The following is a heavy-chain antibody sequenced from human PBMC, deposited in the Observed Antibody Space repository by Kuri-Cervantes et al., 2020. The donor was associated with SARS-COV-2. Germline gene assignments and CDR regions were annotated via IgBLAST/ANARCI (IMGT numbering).Heavy chain of an antibody. D-gene: IGHD3-3*01. V-gene: IGHV4-39*01. CDR2: IYYSGST. CDR1: GGSISSSSYY. Sequence: GSLRLSCTVSGGSISSSSYYWGWIRQPPGKGLEWIGSIYYSGSTYYNPSLKSRVTISVDTSKNQFSLKLSSVTAADTAVYYCARTIFGVHTTHHDFWGQGVLVTVSS. CDR3: ARTIFGVHTTHHDF. J-gene: IGHJ4*02.